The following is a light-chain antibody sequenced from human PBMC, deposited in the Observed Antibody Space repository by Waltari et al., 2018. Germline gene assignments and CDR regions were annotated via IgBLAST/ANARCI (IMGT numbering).Light chain of an antibody. Sequence: DIQMTQSPSSLSESKGDRVTITCRASQGISSYLNWYQQKPGDAPKLLIYAVSHLESGVPSRFSGRGTGTEFTLTISSLQPEDSGTYYCQQSYSNVLYTFGQGTKLEIK. CDR1: QGISSY. CDR3: QQSYSNVLYT. V-gene: IGKV1-39*01. J-gene: IGKJ2*01. CDR2: AVS.